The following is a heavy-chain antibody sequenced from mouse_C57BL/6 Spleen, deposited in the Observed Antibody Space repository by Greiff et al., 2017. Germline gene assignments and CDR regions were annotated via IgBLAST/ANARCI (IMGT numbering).Heavy chain of an antibody. Sequence: VQLQQSGAELARPGASVKLSCKASGYTFTSYGISWVKQSTGQGLEWIGEIYPRSGNTYYNEKFKGKATLTADKSSSTAYMELRSLTSEDSAVYFCARKGNYSNYWYFDVWGTGTTVTVSS. CDR1: GYTFTSYG. CDR2: IYPRSGNT. V-gene: IGHV1-81*01. D-gene: IGHD2-5*01. CDR3: ARKGNYSNYWYFDV. J-gene: IGHJ1*03.